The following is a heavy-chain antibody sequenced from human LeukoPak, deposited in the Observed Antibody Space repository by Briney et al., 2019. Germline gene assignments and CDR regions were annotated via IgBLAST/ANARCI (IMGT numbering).Heavy chain of an antibody. D-gene: IGHD3-22*01. CDR2: INPNSGGT. J-gene: IGHJ4*02. Sequence: ASVKVSCKASGYTFTGYYMHWVREAPGQGLEWMGWINPNSGGTNYAQKFQGRVTMTRDTSISTAYMELSRLRSDDTAVYYCARDYYEGSGYFGYWGQGTLVTVSS. CDR3: ARDYYEGSGYFGY. V-gene: IGHV1-2*02. CDR1: GYTFTGYY.